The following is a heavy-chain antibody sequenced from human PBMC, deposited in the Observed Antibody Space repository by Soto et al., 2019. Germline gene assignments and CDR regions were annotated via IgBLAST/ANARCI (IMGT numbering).Heavy chain of an antibody. V-gene: IGHV3-15*01. D-gene: IGHD2-15*01. CDR2: IKATAYGGTT. J-gene: IGHJ5*02. CDR1: NFSFSYAW. Sequence: PGGSLRLSCVAYNFSFSYAWMSWVRQAPGKGLEWLGRIKATAYGGTTDYAAPVKGRFSISRDDSKNTLYLQMNSLRAEDTAVYYCARSGYCSGGSCYSYTNWFDPWGQGTLVTVSS. CDR3: ARSGYCSGGSCYSYTNWFDP.